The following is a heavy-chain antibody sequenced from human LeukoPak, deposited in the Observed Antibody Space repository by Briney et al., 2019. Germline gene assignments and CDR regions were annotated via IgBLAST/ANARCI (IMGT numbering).Heavy chain of an antibody. D-gene: IGHD1-1*01. CDR2: ISSSGGTT. CDR1: GFTFSSYA. J-gene: IGHJ5*02. V-gene: IGHV3-23*01. Sequence: GGSLRLSCTASGFTFSSYAMSWVRQAPGKGLEWVSAISSSGGTTYYADSVKGRFTISRDNSKNTVYLQMRSLRADDTAVYYCARDMGTTRLDLWGQGTLVTVSS. CDR3: ARDMGTTRLDL.